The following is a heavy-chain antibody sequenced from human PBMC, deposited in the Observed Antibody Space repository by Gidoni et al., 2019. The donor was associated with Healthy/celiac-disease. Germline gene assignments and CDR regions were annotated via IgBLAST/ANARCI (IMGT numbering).Heavy chain of an antibody. CDR2: IIPSVGTA. Sequence: QVQLVQSGAEVKKPGSSVKVSCKASGGTFSSYAISWVRQAPGQGLEWMGGIIPSVGTANYAQKFQGRVTITADESTSTAYMELSSLRSEDTAVYYCAREVWFRELLDAFDIWGQGTMVTVSS. V-gene: IGHV1-69*01. CDR1: GGTFSSYA. D-gene: IGHD3-10*01. J-gene: IGHJ3*02. CDR3: AREVWFRELLDAFDI.